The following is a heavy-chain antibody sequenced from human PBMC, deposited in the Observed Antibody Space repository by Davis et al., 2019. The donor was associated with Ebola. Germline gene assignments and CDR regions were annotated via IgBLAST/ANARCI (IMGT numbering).Heavy chain of an antibody. CDR3: ATALRRGEGYGWFDS. J-gene: IGHJ5*01. Sequence: PGGSLRLSCAASAFTSSTYGMSWVRQAPGKAPEWVSSISASGGSRYYADSVKGRFTISRDNSKNTLFLQMHSLRAEDTAIYYCATALRRGEGYGWFDSWGQGTLVTVSS. D-gene: IGHD2-21*01. V-gene: IGHV3-23*01. CDR2: ISASGGSR. CDR1: AFTSSTYG.